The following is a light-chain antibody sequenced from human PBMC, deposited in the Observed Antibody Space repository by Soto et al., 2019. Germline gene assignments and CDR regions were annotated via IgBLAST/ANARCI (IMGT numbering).Light chain of an antibody. J-gene: IGKJ5*01. CDR3: QQYNNWPLTIT. V-gene: IGKV3D-15*01. CDR2: GAS. Sequence: EIVLTQSPGTLSLSPGQRATLSCRASQSVSGTSVAWYQQTPGQAPRLLIYGASTRATGIPARFSGSGSGTEFTLTISSLQSEDFAVYYCQQYNNWPLTITFGQGTRLEI. CDR1: QSVSGT.